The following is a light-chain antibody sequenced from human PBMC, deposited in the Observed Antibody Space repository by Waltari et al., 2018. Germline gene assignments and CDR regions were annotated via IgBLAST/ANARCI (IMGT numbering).Light chain of an antibody. CDR2: EVS. Sequence: QSALTQPPSASGSPGQSVTIPCTGTSSAVGGYNYVSWYQQHPGKAPKLMIYEVSQRPSGVPDRFSGSKSGNTASLTVSGLQAEDEADYYCSSYAGSNNVVFGGGTKLTVL. CDR3: SSYAGSNNVV. CDR1: SSAVGGYNY. V-gene: IGLV2-8*01. J-gene: IGLJ2*01.